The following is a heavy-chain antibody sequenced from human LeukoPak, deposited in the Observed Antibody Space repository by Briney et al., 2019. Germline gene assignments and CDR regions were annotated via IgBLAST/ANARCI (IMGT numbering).Heavy chain of an antibody. CDR1: GYSFTDYF. J-gene: IGHJ4*02. CDR2: INTNSGGT. CDR3: ARDRGDTPDY. Sequence: ASVRASCKLFGYSFTDYFLHGGGQALGQGLEWMGWINTNSGGTNSAQRFQGRVTMTRDTSISTAYMELSRLRSDDTAVYYCARDRGDTPDYWGQGTLVTVSS. V-gene: IGHV1-2*02. D-gene: IGHD3-10*01.